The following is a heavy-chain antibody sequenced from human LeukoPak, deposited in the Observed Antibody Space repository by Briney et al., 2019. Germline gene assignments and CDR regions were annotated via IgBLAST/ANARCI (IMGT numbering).Heavy chain of an antibody. V-gene: IGHV1-2*02. CDR3: ARDGGIYERRTYMHNAFDY. CDR2: INPNSGDT. J-gene: IGHJ4*02. D-gene: IGHD3-16*01. CDR1: RYTFSGYY. Sequence: ASVKVSCKASRYTFSGYYMHWVRQAPGHGLEWMGWINPNSGDTHYAQNFQGRVTMTRDTSISTFYMELTRLRSDDTAVYYCARDGGIYERRTYMHNAFDYWGQGTPVTVSS.